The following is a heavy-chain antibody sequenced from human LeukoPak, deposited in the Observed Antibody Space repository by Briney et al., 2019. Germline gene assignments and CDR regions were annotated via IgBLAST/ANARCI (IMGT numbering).Heavy chain of an antibody. Sequence: GSSVKVSCKASGGTFSSYAISWVRQAPGQGLEWMGGIIPIFGTANYAQKFQGRVTITADESTSTAYMELSSLRSEDTAVYYCARKYYDSSAYTPDAFDIWGQGTMVTVSS. J-gene: IGHJ3*02. CDR3: ARKYYDSSAYTPDAFDI. CDR1: GGTFSSYA. CDR2: IIPIFGTA. D-gene: IGHD3-22*01. V-gene: IGHV1-69*01.